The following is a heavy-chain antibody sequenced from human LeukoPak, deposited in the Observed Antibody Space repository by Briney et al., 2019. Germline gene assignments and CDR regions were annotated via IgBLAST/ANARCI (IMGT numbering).Heavy chain of an antibody. Sequence: SETLSLTCTVSGGSISNYNYWGWIRQPPGKGLEWIGSIIYSGTTHYNPSLKSRVAMSVDTSKNQFSLKMSSVTASDTAVYYCARHRQWLLVTDYWGQGALVTVSS. D-gene: IGHD6-19*01. CDR2: IIYSGTT. CDR3: ARHRQWLLVTDY. CDR1: GGSISNYNY. J-gene: IGHJ4*02. V-gene: IGHV4-39*01.